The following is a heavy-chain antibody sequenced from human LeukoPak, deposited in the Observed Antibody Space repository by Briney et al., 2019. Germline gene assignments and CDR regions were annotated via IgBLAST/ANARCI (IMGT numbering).Heavy chain of an antibody. J-gene: IGHJ4*02. CDR2: IYTSGSP. V-gene: IGHV4-61*02. D-gene: IGHD3-22*01. CDR1: GGSISSGSYY. Sequence: PSQTLSLTCTVSGGSISSGSYYWSWIRQPAGKGLEWIGRIYTSGSPHHNPSLKSPVTISVHTSTNPFSLKLSSVTAADTPVYYCARDRGYYDSSGYYYGTEWGQGTLVTVSS. CDR3: ARDRGYYDSSGYYYGTE.